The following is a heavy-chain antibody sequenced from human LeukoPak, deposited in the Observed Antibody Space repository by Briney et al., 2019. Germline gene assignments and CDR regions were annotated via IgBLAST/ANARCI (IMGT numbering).Heavy chain of an antibody. V-gene: IGHV3-48*04. CDR2: ISSSSSTI. J-gene: IGHJ6*04. Sequence: GGSLRLSCAASGFTFSSYSMNWVRQAPGKGLEWVSYISSSSSTIYYADSVKGRFTISRDNAKNSLYLQMNSLRAEDTTVYYCAELGITMIGGVWGKGTTVTISS. CDR3: AELGITMIGGV. D-gene: IGHD3-10*02. CDR1: GFTFSSYS.